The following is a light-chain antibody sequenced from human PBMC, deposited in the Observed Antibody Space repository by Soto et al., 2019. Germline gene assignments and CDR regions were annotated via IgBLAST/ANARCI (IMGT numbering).Light chain of an antibody. Sequence: DIQLTQSPSTLSASVGDRVTITCRASQSINAWLAWYQQKPGQAPNLLIYKASTLESGVPSRFSGSGSGTEFTLTVSSLQPDDFATYHCHQYHNFPRTFGQGTKVDIK. CDR1: QSINAW. V-gene: IGKV1-5*03. CDR3: HQYHNFPRT. CDR2: KAS. J-gene: IGKJ1*01.